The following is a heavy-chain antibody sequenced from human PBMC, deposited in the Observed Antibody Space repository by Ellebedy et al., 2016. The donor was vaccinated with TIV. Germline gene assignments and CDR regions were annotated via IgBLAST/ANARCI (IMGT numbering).Heavy chain of an antibody. Sequence: GESLKISXAASGFTFDDYAMHWVRQAPGKGLEWVSLISWDGGSTYYADSVKGRFTISRDNSKNSLYLQMNSLRAEDAALYYCAKDTSGWPAHWGQGTLVTVSS. CDR3: AKDTSGWPAH. J-gene: IGHJ4*02. CDR1: GFTFDDYA. D-gene: IGHD6-19*01. V-gene: IGHV3-43D*03. CDR2: ISWDGGST.